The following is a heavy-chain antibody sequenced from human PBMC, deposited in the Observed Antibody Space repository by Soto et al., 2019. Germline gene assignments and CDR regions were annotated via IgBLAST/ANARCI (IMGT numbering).Heavy chain of an antibody. J-gene: IGHJ5*02. Sequence: PSETLSLTCTVSGGSISSYYWSWIRQPPGKGLEWIGYIYYSGSTNYNPSLKSRVTISVDTSKNQFSLKLSSVTAADTAVHYCAGTISRSWYNYNWFDPWGQGNLVNVS. D-gene: IGHD6-13*01. CDR3: AGTISRSWYNYNWFDP. V-gene: IGHV4-59*01. CDR2: IYYSGST. CDR1: GGSISSYY.